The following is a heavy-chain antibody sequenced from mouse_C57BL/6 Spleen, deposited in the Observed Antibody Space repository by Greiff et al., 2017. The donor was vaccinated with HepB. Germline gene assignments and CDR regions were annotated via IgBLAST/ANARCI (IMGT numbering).Heavy chain of an antibody. J-gene: IGHJ1*03. V-gene: IGHV1-53*01. CDR2: INPSNGGT. CDR1: GYTFTSYW. CDR3: ARLLRSLYWSFDV. Sequence: QVQLQQSGTELVKPGASVKLSCKASGYTFTSYWMHWVKQRPGQGLEWIGNINPSNGGTNYNEKFKSKATLTVDKSSSTAYMQLSSLTSEDSAVYYCARLLRSLYWSFDVWGTGTTVTVSS. D-gene: IGHD1-1*01.